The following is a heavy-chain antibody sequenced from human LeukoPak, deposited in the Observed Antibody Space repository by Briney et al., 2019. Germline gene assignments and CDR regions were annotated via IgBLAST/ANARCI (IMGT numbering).Heavy chain of an antibody. V-gene: IGHV1-58*02. J-gene: IGHJ4*02. CDR3: AASSGYYFFVLDY. CDR2: IVVGSGNT. D-gene: IGHD3-22*01. CDR1: GFTFTSSA. Sequence: SVKVSCKASGFTFTSSAMQWVRQARGQRLEWIGWIVVGSGNTNYAQKFQERVTITRDMSTSTAYMELSSLRSEDTAVYYCAASSGYYFFVLDYWGQGTLVTVSS.